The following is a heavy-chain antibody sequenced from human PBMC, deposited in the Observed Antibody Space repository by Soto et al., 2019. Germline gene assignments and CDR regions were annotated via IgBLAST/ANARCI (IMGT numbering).Heavy chain of an antibody. Sequence: ASVKVSCKVSGYTLTELSMHWVRQAPGKGLEWMGGFDPEDGETIYAQKFQGRVTMTEDTSTDTAYMELSSLRSEDTAVYYCATPSLPSDFWSGYPRIQKGFDYWGQGTLVTVSS. D-gene: IGHD3-3*01. CDR1: GYTLTELS. J-gene: IGHJ4*02. CDR3: ATPSLPSDFWSGYPRIQKGFDY. V-gene: IGHV1-24*01. CDR2: FDPEDGET.